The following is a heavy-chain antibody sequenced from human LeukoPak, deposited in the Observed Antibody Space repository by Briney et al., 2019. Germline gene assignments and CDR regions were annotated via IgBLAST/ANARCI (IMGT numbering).Heavy chain of an antibody. D-gene: IGHD3-22*01. CDR2: VYYSGRT. CDR3: VREASTSYYDSSGYYRQTEAFDI. Sequence: PSETLSLTCTVSGGSVSGDSHYWSWIRQPPGKGLEWIGYVYYSGRTKYNPSLKSRVTISIDTSKNQFSLKLSSVTAADTAVYFCVREASTSYYDSSGYYRQTEAFDIWGQGTVVTVSS. V-gene: IGHV4-61*01. CDR1: GGSVSGDSHY. J-gene: IGHJ3*02.